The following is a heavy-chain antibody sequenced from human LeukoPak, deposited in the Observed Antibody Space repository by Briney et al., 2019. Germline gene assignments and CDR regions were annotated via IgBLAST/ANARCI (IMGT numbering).Heavy chain of an antibody. J-gene: IGHJ3*02. V-gene: IGHV4-59*01. CDR2: IYYSGST. CDR1: GGSISCYY. Sequence: SETLSLTCTVSGGSISCYYWSWLRQPPGKGLEWIGYIYYSGSTNYNPSLKSRVTISVDTSKNQFSLNLSSVTAADTAVYYCARYSSGWRSFDIWGQGTMVTVSS. CDR3: ARYSSGWRSFDI. D-gene: IGHD6-19*01.